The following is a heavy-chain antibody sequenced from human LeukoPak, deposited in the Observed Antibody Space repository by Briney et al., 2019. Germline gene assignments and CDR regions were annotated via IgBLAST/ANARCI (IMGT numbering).Heavy chain of an antibody. D-gene: IGHD1-26*01. CDR1: GFTFSSYG. Sequence: GGSLRLSCAASGFTFSSYGMHWVRQAPGKGLEWVAVISYDGSNKYYADSVKGRFTISRDNSKNTLYLQMNSLRAEDTAVYYCARDQTLGATSLDYWGQGTLVTVSS. V-gene: IGHV3-30*19. CDR3: ARDQTLGATSLDY. J-gene: IGHJ4*02. CDR2: ISYDGSNK.